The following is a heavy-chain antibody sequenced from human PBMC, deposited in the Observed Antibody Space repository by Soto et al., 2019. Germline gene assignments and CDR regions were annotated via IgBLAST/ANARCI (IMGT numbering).Heavy chain of an antibody. CDR1: GYTFTSYY. J-gene: IGHJ3*02. V-gene: IGHV1-46*01. Sequence: QVQLVQSGAEVKKPGASVKVSCKASGYTFTSYYMHWVRQAPGQGLEWMGIINPSGGSTSYAQKFHGRVTMTRDTSTCTVYMELSSLRSEDTAVYYCARAVEVSAFDIWGQGTMVTVSS. CDR2: INPSGGST. D-gene: IGHD2-8*01. CDR3: ARAVEVSAFDI.